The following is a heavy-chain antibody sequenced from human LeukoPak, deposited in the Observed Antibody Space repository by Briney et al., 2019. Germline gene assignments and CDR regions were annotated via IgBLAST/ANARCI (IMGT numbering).Heavy chain of an antibody. D-gene: IGHD2-15*01. CDR1: GGSFSDYY. CDR2: VNHGGST. J-gene: IGHJ3*02. V-gene: IGHV4-34*01. CDR3: ARVFQGYCSGGSCYRYGFDI. Sequence: SETLSLTCAIYGGSFSDYYWSWIRQPPGKGLEWIGEVNHGGSTNYNPSLKSRVTMSVDTSRNQFSLKLSSVTAADTAVYYCARVFQGYCSGGSCYRYGFDIWGQGTMVTVSS.